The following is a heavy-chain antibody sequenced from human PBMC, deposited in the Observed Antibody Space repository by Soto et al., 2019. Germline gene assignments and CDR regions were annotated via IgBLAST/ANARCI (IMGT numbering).Heavy chain of an antibody. V-gene: IGHV3-53*01. J-gene: IGHJ3*02. CDR3: ARRDDSETFDI. CDR2: IYRGGGT. CDR1: GLSVTANY. D-gene: IGHD5-18*01. Sequence: EVQLVESGGGLIQPGGSLRLICDASGLSVTANYMTWVRQAPGKGLEWLSIIYRGGGTYYADSLKGRAIISRDGSRNMVFLQMNSLTAEDAGVYYCARRDDSETFDIWGLGTAVNVSS.